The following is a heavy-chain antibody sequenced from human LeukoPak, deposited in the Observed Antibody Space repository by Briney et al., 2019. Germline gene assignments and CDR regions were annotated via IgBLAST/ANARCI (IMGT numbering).Heavy chain of an antibody. CDR3: ARDHYSGYDYNWFDP. D-gene: IGHD5-12*01. CDR1: GGSFSGYY. CDR2: INHSGST. J-gene: IGHJ5*02. V-gene: IGHV4-34*01. Sequence: PSETLSLTCAVYGGSFSGYYWSWIRQPPGKGLEWIGEINHSGSTYYNPSLKSRVTISVDTSKNQFSLKLSSVTAAGTAVYCCARDHYSGYDYNWFDPWGQGTLVTVSS.